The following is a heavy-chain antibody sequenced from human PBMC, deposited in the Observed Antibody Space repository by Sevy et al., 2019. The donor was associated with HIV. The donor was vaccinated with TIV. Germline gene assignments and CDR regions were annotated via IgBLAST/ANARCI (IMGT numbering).Heavy chain of an antibody. D-gene: IGHD6-19*01. J-gene: IGHJ4*02. CDR2: IYYSGST. CDR3: ARLELAVWVLFDY. CDR1: GGSISSYY. V-gene: IGHV4-59*12. Sequence: SETLSLTCTVSGGSISSYYWSWIRQPPGKGLEWIGYIYYSGSTNYNPSLKSRVTISVDTSKNQFSLKLSSVTAADTAVYYCARLELAVWVLFDYWGQGTLVTVSS.